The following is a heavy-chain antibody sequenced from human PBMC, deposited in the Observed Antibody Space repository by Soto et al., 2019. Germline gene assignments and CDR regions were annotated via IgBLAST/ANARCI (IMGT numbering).Heavy chain of an antibody. Sequence: EVQLLESGGGLVQPWGSLRLSCAASGFTFSSFALNWVRQAPGKGLEWVSIISGSADSTFYADSVKGRFTISRDNSKNMLYLQINSLRAEDTAVYYCAKTRGAMIYAISVYGMDVWGQGTTVTVSS. D-gene: IGHD2-8*01. CDR1: GFTFSSFA. CDR2: ISGSADST. J-gene: IGHJ6*02. CDR3: AKTRGAMIYAISVYGMDV. V-gene: IGHV3-23*01.